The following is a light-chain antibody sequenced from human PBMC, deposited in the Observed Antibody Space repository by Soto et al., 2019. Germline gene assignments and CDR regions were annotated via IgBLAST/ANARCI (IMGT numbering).Light chain of an antibody. V-gene: IGLV4-60*02. CDR2: LEGSGSY. CDR3: ETWDFNTRV. CDR1: SGHSSYI. Sequence: QSVLTQSSSASASLGSSVKLTCTLSSGHSSYIIAWHQQQPGKAPRYLMKLEGSGSYNKGSGVPDRFSGSSSGADRYLTISNLQFEDEADYYCETWDFNTRVFGGGTKRTVL. J-gene: IGLJ3*02.